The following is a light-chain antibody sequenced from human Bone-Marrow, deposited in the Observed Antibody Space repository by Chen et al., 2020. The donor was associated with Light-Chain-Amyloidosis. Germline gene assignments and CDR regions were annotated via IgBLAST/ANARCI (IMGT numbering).Light chain of an antibody. Sequence: FMLTQPHPVSESPGKTVIISCTRSSRSIATNYVQWYQQRPGSSPTTVIYEDDQRPSGVPDRFSGSIDRSSNSASLTISGLKTEDEADYYCQSYQGSSQGVFGGGTKLTVL. CDR2: EDD. CDR1: SRSIATNY. J-gene: IGLJ3*02. CDR3: QSYQGSSQGV. V-gene: IGLV6-57*01.